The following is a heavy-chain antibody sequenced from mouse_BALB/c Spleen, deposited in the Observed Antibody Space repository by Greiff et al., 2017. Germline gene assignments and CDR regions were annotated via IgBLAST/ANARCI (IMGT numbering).Heavy chain of an antibody. CDR2: ISSGSSTI. D-gene: IGHD1-1*01. CDR1: GFTFSSFG. Sequence: EVKLMESGGGLVQPGGSRKLSCAASGFTFSSFGMHWVRQAPEKGLEWVAYISSGSSTIYYADTVKGRFTISRDNPKNTLFLQMTSLRSEDTAMYYCARRYYGSSYRYAMDYWGQGTSVTVSS. CDR3: ARRYYGSSYRYAMDY. J-gene: IGHJ4*01. V-gene: IGHV5-17*02.